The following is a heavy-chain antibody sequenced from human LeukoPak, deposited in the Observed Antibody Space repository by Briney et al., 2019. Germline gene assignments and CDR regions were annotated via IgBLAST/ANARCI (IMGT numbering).Heavy chain of an antibody. V-gene: IGHV4-59*01. CDR3: ARGPPVYCSGGSCYSLDY. CDR1: GGSISSYY. D-gene: IGHD2-15*01. CDR2: IYYSGTT. Sequence: SETLSLTCTVSGGSISSYYWSWIRQPPGKGLEWIGYIYYSGTTTYNPSPKSRVTISLDTSKNQFSLKLSSVTSADTAVYYCARGPPVYCSGGSCYSLDYWGQGTLVTVSS. J-gene: IGHJ4*02.